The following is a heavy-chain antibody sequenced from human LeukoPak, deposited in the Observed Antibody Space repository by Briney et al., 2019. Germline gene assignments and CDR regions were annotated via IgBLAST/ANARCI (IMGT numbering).Heavy chain of an antibody. Sequence: GGSLRLSCAASGFTFSTYGMHWVRQAPGKGLEWVAFIQFDGSEEFYADSVKGRFSISRDNSKNTLYLQMNSLRAEDTSVYYCAEDQKLQPFHYWGQGTLVTVSS. CDR2: IQFDGSEE. CDR1: GFTFSTYG. CDR3: AEDQKLQPFHY. J-gene: IGHJ4*02. V-gene: IGHV3-30*02. D-gene: IGHD2-15*01.